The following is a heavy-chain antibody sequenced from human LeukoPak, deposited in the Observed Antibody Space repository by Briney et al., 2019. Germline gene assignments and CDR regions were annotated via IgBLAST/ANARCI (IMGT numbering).Heavy chain of an antibody. D-gene: IGHD6-19*01. Sequence: SETLSLTCTVSGYSISGGYYWGWIRQPPGKGLEWIGGISHSGSTYYNPSLKSRGAISVDTSKNQFSLKLSSVTAADTAVYYCARARSYSSGWYDVGDYYYYMDVWGKGTTVTVSS. V-gene: IGHV4-38-2*02. CDR2: ISHSGST. J-gene: IGHJ6*03. CDR1: GYSISGGYY. CDR3: ARARSYSSGWYDVGDYYYYMDV.